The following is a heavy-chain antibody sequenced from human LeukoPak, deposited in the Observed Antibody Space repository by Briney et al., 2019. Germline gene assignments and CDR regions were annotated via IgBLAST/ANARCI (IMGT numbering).Heavy chain of an antibody. CDR1: GFTFDDYA. D-gene: IGHD3-9*01. V-gene: IGHV3-9*01. CDR3: AKDSGDDILTGYTPSYFDY. CDR2: ISWNSGSI. Sequence: PGGSLRLSCAASGFTFDDYAMHWVRQAPGKGLEWVSGISWNSGSIGYADSVKGRFTISRGNAKNSLYLQMNGLRAEDTALYYCAKDSGDDILTGYTPSYFDYWGQGTLVTVSS. J-gene: IGHJ4*02.